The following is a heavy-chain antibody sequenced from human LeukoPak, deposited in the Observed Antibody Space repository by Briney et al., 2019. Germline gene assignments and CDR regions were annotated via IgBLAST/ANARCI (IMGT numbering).Heavy chain of an antibody. J-gene: IGHJ3*02. D-gene: IGHD1-26*01. CDR1: GFTFSTSV. CDR3: AKLGISSFDI. Sequence: GRSLRLSCAASGFTFSTSVMHWVRQAPGKGLEWVAVLAYDGSYKDYADSVKGRFTISRDNSKNTLYLQMNSLRAEDTAVYYCAKLGISSFDIWGQGTMVTVSS. CDR2: LAYDGSYK. V-gene: IGHV3-30*18.